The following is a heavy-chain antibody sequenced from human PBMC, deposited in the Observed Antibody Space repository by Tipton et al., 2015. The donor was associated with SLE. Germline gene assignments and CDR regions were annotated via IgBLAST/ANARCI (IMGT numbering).Heavy chain of an antibody. Sequence: TLSLTCTVSGGSISSYYWSWIRQPPGKGLEWIGYIYYSGSTNYNPSLKSRVTISVDTSKNQFSLKLSSVTAADTAVHYCARVSSSWYLYHYYYMDVWGKGTTVTVSS. CDR1: GGSISSYY. CDR2: IYYSGST. CDR3: ARVSSSWYLYHYYYMDV. D-gene: IGHD6-13*01. V-gene: IGHV4-59*01. J-gene: IGHJ6*03.